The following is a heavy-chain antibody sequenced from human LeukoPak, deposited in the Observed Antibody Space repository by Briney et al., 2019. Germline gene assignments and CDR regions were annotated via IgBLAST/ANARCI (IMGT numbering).Heavy chain of an antibody. V-gene: IGHV4-39*07. J-gene: IGHJ5*02. CDR3: ARSLGSGDFPPYTWFDP. CDR1: NGSVNSNSDY. Sequence: SETLSLTCSLYNGSVNSNSDYWGWIRQPPGKGLEWIGNIYYSGKAYYNWSLKSRVTMSVDTSKNQFSLTLRSVTAADTAVYYCARSLGSGDFPPYTWFDPWGQGTLVTVSS. D-gene: IGHD3-10*01. CDR2: IYYSGKA.